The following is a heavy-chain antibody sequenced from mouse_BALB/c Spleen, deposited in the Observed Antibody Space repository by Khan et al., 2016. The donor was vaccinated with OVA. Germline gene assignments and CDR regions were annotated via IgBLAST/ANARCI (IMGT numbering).Heavy chain of an antibody. V-gene: IGHV5-6-4*01. CDR1: GFAFSSYS. CDR3: TRYRNYYVSSFYFDS. J-gene: IGHJ2*01. D-gene: IGHD1-1*01. CDR2: ITSGGSYT. Sequence: EVELVESGGGLVKPGGSLKLSCAASGFAFSSYSMSWVRQTPEKRMEGVATITSGGSYTYYPDSVKGRFTSSRDNAKNTLYMQMSSLKSEDTGMYYCTRYRNYYVSSFYFDSCGQGTTLAVSS.